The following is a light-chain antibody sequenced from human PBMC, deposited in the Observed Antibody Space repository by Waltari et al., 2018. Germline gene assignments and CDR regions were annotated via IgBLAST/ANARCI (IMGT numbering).Light chain of an antibody. V-gene: IGKV6D-21*02. CDR1: QNIGTF. Sequence: EIVLTQSPGFQSVAPKEKVTITCRASQNIGTFLHWYQQKPDTPPKLLIKFASQSISGVPSRFSGSGSGTDFTLTINSLEPEDAAAYYCHQTSSLPITFGQGTRLEIK. J-gene: IGKJ5*01. CDR2: FAS. CDR3: HQTSSLPIT.